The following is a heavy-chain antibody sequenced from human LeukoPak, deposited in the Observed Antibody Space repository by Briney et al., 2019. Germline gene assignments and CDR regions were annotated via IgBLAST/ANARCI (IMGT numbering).Heavy chain of an antibody. D-gene: IGHD5-12*01. CDR1: GFTFSSYW. J-gene: IGHJ4*02. V-gene: IGHV3-7*01. CDR3: ARDELGLDY. CDR2: IKQDGSEK. Sequence: GGSLRLSCAVSGFTFSSYWMSWVRQSPGKGLEWVANIKQDGSEKYYVDSVKGRSTISRDNAKNSLYLQMNSLRAEDTAVYYCARDELGLDYWGQGTLVTVSS.